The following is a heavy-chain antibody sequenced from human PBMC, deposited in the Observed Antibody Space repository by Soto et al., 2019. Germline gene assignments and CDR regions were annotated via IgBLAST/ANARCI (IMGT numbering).Heavy chain of an antibody. Sequence: GGSLRLSCAASGFTFSSYSISWVCQAPWKGLEWVSAISGSGGSTYYADSVKGRFTISRDNSKNTLYLQMNSLRAGDTAVYYCAKEEGRLQCMVQGRFDYSVQGTLVTVSS. CDR1: GFTFSSYS. D-gene: IGHD6-19*01. CDR3: AKEEGRLQCMVQGRFDY. J-gene: IGHJ4*02. V-gene: IGHV3-23*01. CDR2: ISGSGGST.